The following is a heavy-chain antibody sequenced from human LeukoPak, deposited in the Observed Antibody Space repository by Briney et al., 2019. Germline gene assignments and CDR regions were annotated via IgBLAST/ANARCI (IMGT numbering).Heavy chain of an antibody. CDR2: ISYSGSP. Sequence: SETLTLTCSASGDSISTYDLSWIRQPPGKGLEWIGYISYSGSPYYNPSLKSRVTMSVDTSKNQFSLKLSSVTAADTAVYYCARRKGCSGGSCYADTLDSWGQESLVIVSS. D-gene: IGHD2-15*01. CDR1: GDSISTYD. J-gene: IGHJ4*02. V-gene: IGHV4-59*08. CDR3: ARRKGCSGGSCYADTLDS.